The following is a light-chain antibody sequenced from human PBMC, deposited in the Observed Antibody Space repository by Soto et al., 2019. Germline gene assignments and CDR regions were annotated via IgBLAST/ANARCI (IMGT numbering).Light chain of an antibody. Sequence: QSALTQPASVSGSPGQSITISCTGTSSDVGGYNYVSWYQQHPGKAPKLMIYDVSNRPSGVSSRFSGSKSGNTASLTISGLQAEDEADYYCSSYTGSSTPLVFGGGTKLTVL. J-gene: IGLJ2*01. V-gene: IGLV2-14*01. CDR3: SSYTGSSTPLV. CDR1: SSDVGGYNY. CDR2: DVS.